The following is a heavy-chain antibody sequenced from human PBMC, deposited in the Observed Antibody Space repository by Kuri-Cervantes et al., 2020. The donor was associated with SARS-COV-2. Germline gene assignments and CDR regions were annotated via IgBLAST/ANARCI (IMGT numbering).Heavy chain of an antibody. Sequence: GGSLRLSCAGSGFIFSSYYMNWVRLSPGKRLEWVSIIYDAATTDYANSVKGRFTISRDNSKNTLYLQMNNLTAEDTAVYYCATKDGVAFTPWGPGTLVTVSS. J-gene: IGHJ5*02. V-gene: IGHV3-53*01. CDR3: ATKDGVAFTP. CDR2: IYDAATT. CDR1: GFIFSSYY. D-gene: IGHD2-15*01.